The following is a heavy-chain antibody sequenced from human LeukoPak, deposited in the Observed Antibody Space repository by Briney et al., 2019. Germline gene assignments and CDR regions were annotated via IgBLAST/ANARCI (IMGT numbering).Heavy chain of an antibody. CDR2: IYSSGNT. CDR3: ARLRWQLVGPYFDY. D-gene: IGHD1-26*01. V-gene: IGHV4-59*01. Sequence: PSEPLSLPCSFSGHPISTYYWSWIPQSPGKGLEWIGHIYSSGNTDYNSSLKSRVTISVDTSKSQFSLRLSSVTATDTAVYYCARLRWQLVGPYFDYWGQGILVTVSS. J-gene: IGHJ4*02. CDR1: GHPISTYY.